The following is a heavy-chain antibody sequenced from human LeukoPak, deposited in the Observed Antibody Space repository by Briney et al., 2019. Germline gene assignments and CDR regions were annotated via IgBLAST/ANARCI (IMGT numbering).Heavy chain of an antibody. D-gene: IGHD3-22*01. J-gene: IGHJ6*02. V-gene: IGHV3-21*01. CDR2: ISSSSSYI. CDR3: ARDKDYDSSGYYWFAYYCYGMDV. CDR1: GFTFSSYS. Sequence: GGSLRLSCAASGFTFSSYSMNWVRQAPGKGLEWVSSISSSSSYIYYADSVKGRFTISRDNAKNSLYLQMNSLRAEDTAVYYCARDKDYDSSGYYWFAYYCYGMDVWGQGTTVTVSS.